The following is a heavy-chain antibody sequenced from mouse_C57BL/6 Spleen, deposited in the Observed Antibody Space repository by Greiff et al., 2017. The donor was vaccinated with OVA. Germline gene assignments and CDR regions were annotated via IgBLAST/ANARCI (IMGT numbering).Heavy chain of an antibody. CDR3: ARSNWDGDAMDY. CDR2: IHPNSGST. Sequence: QVQLQQPGAELVKPGASVKLSCKASGYTFTSYWMHWVKQRPGQGLEWIGMIHPNSGSTNYNEKFKSKATLTVDKSSSTAYMQLSSLTSEDSAVYYCARSNWDGDAMDYWGQGTSVTVSS. CDR1: GYTFTSYW. V-gene: IGHV1-64*01. J-gene: IGHJ4*01. D-gene: IGHD4-1*01.